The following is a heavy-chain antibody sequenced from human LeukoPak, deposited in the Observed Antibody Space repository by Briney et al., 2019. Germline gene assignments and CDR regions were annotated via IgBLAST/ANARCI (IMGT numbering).Heavy chain of an antibody. Sequence: ASVKVSCKASGGTFSSYAISWVRQAPGQGLEWMGGIIPIFGTVNYAQKFQGRVTITADESTSTAYMELSSLRSEDTAVYYCAGAPAMVANYFDYWGQGTLVTVSS. CDR2: IIPIFGTV. CDR1: GGTFSSYA. D-gene: IGHD5-18*01. CDR3: AGAPAMVANYFDY. J-gene: IGHJ4*02. V-gene: IGHV1-69*13.